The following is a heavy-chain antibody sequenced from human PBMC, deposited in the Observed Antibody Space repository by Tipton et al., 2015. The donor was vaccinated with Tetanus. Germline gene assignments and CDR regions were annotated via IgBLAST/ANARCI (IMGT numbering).Heavy chain of an antibody. J-gene: IGHJ5*02. Sequence: TLSLTCFVSGGSISTKTYYWGWIRQTPGKGLEWIASISHSATTFYNPSLKSRVTMSVAPPKNQFSGGLSSVTAADTGVYYCARHVGGYGSPPHDLWGQGTLVTVSS. CDR2: ISHSATT. CDR3: ARHVGGYGSPPHDL. V-gene: IGHV4-39*01. D-gene: IGHD3-10*01. CDR1: GGSISTKTYY.